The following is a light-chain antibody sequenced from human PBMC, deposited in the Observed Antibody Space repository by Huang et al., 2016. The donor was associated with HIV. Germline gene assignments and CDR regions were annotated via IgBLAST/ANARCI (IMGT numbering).Light chain of an antibody. CDR1: QSVSHY. Sequence: IVLTQTPDSLSLSAGERATLSCRASQSVSHYLAWYQHKPGQPPRLLIYGASRRATDIPARFNGSGSGTDFTLTISSLEAEDSALYYCQESDTWPRLTLGGGTKVEIK. J-gene: IGKJ4*01. V-gene: IGKV3-11*01. CDR3: QESDTWPRLT. CDR2: GAS.